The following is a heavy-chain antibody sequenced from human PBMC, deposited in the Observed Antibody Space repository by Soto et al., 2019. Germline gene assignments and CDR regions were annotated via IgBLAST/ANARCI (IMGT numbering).Heavy chain of an antibody. CDR1: GGSIRSYY. V-gene: IGHV4-59*01. Sequence: QVQLQESGPGLVKPSETLSLTCTVSGGSIRSYYWSWIRQPPGKALEWIGYIYYSGSTNYNPSLKSRVTISVDTSKNQFSLKLSSVTAADTAVYYCARNYGHAFDIWGQGTMVTVSS. CDR3: ARNYGHAFDI. CDR2: IYYSGST. D-gene: IGHD1-7*01. J-gene: IGHJ3*02.